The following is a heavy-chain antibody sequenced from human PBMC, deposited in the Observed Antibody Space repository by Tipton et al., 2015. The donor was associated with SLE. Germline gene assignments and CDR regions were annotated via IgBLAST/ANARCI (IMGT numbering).Heavy chain of an antibody. Sequence: TLSLTCTVSGVSTSSGGYFWNWIRHDPGKGLEWIGRVYSSGSTDYNPSLESRVTMSIDTSKNEFSLKLRSVTAADTAIYYCAKDAHYNWLISGNWFDPWGQGSLVTVSS. V-gene: IGHV4-31*03. J-gene: IGHJ5*02. CDR2: VYSSGST. D-gene: IGHD3-9*01. CDR1: GVSTSSGGYF. CDR3: AKDAHYNWLISGNWFDP.